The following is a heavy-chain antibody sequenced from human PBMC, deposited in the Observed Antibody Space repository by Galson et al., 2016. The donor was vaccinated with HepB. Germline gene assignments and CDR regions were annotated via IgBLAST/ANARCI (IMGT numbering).Heavy chain of an antibody. Sequence: SLRLSCAASGFIFNSLAMNWVRQAPGKGLEWVAVISYDGSNEYYADSVKGRFTISRDNSKNTLYLQMNSLRVEDTAVYYCVKDTGAVMVADSTDAFDIWGQGTMVTVSS. D-gene: IGHD2-15*01. CDR1: GFIFNSLA. J-gene: IGHJ3*02. CDR2: ISYDGSNE. V-gene: IGHV3-30-3*01. CDR3: VKDTGAVMVADSTDAFDI.